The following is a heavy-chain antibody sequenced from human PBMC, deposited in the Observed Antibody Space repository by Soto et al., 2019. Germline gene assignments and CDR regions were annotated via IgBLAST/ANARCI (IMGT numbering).Heavy chain of an antibody. CDR1: GYTFTNYY. J-gene: IGHJ5*02. Sequence: ASVKVSCKASGYTFTNYYMHWVRQAPGQGLEWMGIIKPTGGETTYAQKLLGRATMTRDTSTGTLYMELSSLRSEDTAVYYCARGGDIVVVTAPLDQWGQGTLVTVSS. V-gene: IGHV1-46*01. D-gene: IGHD2-21*02. CDR3: ARGGDIVVVTAPLDQ. CDR2: IKPTGGET.